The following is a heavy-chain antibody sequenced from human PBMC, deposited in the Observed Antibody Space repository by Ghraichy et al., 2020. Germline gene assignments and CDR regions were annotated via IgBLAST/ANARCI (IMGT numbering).Heavy chain of an antibody. CDR3: VKDRSWGQYRGSHYYYYGMDV. D-gene: IGHD3-16*01. J-gene: IGHJ6*02. CDR2: IISNGGST. CDR1: GFTFSIYA. V-gene: IGHV3-64D*06. Sequence: GGSLRLSCSASGFTFSIYAIHWVRQAPGKGLEYVSSIISNGGSTYYADSVKGRFTISRDNPENTLYLQMSSLRPEDTAVYYCVKDRSWGQYRGSHYYYYGMDVWGQGTTVTVSS.